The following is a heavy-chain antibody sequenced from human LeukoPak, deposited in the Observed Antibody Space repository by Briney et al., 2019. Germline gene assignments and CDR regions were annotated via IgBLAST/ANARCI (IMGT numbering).Heavy chain of an antibody. CDR3: ARDSSGYFNFDY. Sequence: GGSLRLSRAASGFTFDDYGMSWVRQAPGKGLEWVSGINWNGGSTGYADSVKGRFTISRDSAKNSLYLQMNSLRAEDTALYYCARDSSGYFNFDYWGQGTLVTVSS. V-gene: IGHV3-20*04. CDR1: GFTFDDYG. J-gene: IGHJ4*02. D-gene: IGHD3-22*01. CDR2: INWNGGST.